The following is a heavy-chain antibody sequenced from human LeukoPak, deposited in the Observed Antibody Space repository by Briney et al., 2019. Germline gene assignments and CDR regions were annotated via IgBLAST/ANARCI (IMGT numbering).Heavy chain of an antibody. V-gene: IGHV4-61*02. CDR2: IYTSGCT. J-gene: IGHJ6*02. D-gene: IGHD3-22*01. Sequence: PSETLTLTCTVSGFSISSGSNYWGWLPQPAGQGLDWIGRIYTSGCTKYNASLQIPLTISVDTSKNQFSLKLSSVTDAETAVYYCERGGYYDSSGYYLSQYYYYGMDVWGQGTTVTVSS. CDR1: GFSISSGSNY. CDR3: ERGGYYDSSGYYLSQYYYYGMDV.